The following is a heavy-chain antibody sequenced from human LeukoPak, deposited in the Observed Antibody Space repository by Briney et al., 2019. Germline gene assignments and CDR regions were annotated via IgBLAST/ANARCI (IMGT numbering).Heavy chain of an antibody. D-gene: IGHD2-2*01. J-gene: IGHJ6*02. CDR3: ARDLVYCSSTSCYSWGFRDYYYYGMDV. V-gene: IGHV4-4*07. Sequence: SETLSLTCTVSGGSISSYYWSWIRQPAGKGLEWIGRIYTSGSTNYNPSLKSRVTMSVDTSKNQFSLKLSSVTAADTAVYYCARDLVYCSSTSCYSWGFRDYYYYGMDVWGQGTTVTVSS. CDR1: GGSISSYY. CDR2: IYTSGST.